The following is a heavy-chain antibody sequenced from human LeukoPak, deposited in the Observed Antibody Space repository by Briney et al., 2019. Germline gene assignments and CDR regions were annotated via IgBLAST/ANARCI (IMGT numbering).Heavy chain of an antibody. Sequence: SETLSLTCTISGDSISSYYWSWIRQSAGKGLEWIGRIYSSGSTNYNPSLRSRVTMSVDTSKNQFSLKLSSVTAADTAVYYCARDRDGYNRGDAFDIWGQGTMVTVSS. D-gene: IGHD5-24*01. V-gene: IGHV4-4*07. CDR1: GDSISSYY. CDR2: IYSSGST. CDR3: ARDRDGYNRGDAFDI. J-gene: IGHJ3*02.